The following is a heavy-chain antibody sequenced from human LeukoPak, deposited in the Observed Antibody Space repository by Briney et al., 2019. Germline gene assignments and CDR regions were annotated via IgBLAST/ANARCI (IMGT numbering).Heavy chain of an antibody. CDR2: IYHSGST. Sequence: KPSETLSLTCAVSGDSISTYYWSWIRQPPGRGLEWIGYIYHSGSTNYNPSLKSRVTISVDAAKNQFSLKLTSVTAADTAVYYCANSVVPATSGGGWFDPWGQGTLVTVSS. D-gene: IGHD2-2*01. CDR1: GDSISTYY. V-gene: IGHV4-59*01. J-gene: IGHJ5*02. CDR3: ANSVVPATSGGGWFDP.